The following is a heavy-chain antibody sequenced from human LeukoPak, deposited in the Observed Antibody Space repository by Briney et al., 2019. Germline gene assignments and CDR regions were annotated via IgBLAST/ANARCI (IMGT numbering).Heavy chain of an antibody. CDR2: IYYSGST. CDR1: GGSISSGGYY. V-gene: IGHV4-31*03. CDR3: ARATNYYYDSSGYYTLDY. Sequence: SQTLSLTCTVSGGSISSGGYYWSWIRQHPGKGLEWIGYIYYSGSTYYNPSLKSRVTISVDTSKNQFSLKLSSVTAADTAVYYCARATNYYYDSSGYYTLDYWGQGTLVTVSS. D-gene: IGHD3-22*01. J-gene: IGHJ4*02.